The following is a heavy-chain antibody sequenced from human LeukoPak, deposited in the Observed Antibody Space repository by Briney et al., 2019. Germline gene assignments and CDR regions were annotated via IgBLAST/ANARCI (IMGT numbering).Heavy chain of an antibody. Sequence: PGRSLRLSCAASGFTFSSYGMHWVRQAPGKGLEWVAVISYDGSNKYYADSVKGRFTISRDNSKNTLYLQMNSLRAEETAVYYCVKSRVTYYYDSSGYSMGKWGQGTLVTVSS. J-gene: IGHJ4*02. CDR3: VKSRVTYYYDSSGYSMGK. CDR2: ISYDGSNK. CDR1: GFTFSSYG. V-gene: IGHV3-30*18. D-gene: IGHD3-22*01.